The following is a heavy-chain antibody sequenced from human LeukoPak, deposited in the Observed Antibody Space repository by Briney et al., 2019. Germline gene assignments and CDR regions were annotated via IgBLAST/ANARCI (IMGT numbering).Heavy chain of an antibody. CDR2: IWYDGSNK. Sequence: PGGSLRLSCAASGFTFSSYGMHWVRQAPGKGLEWVAVIWYDGSNKYYADSVKGRFTISRDNSKNALYLQMNSLRAEDTAVYYCAKFLPQEVVAAIDIPYDAFDIWGQGTMATVSS. CDR1: GFTFSSYG. CDR3: AKFLPQEVVAAIDIPYDAFDI. D-gene: IGHD2-15*01. J-gene: IGHJ3*02. V-gene: IGHV3-30*02.